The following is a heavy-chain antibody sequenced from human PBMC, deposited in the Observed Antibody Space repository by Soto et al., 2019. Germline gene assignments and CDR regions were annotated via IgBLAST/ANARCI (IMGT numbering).Heavy chain of an antibody. CDR3: ARDYYRFNSGYGFSMDV. J-gene: IGHJ6*02. V-gene: IGHV3-30-3*01. CDR1: GFTFSSYA. Sequence: PGGSLRLSCGASGFTFSSYAMHWVRQAPGKGLEWVAVISYDGSNKYYADSVKGRFTISRDNSKNTLYLQMNSLRAEDTAVYYCARDYYRFNSGYGFSMDVWGQGTTVTVSS. CDR2: ISYDGSNK. D-gene: IGHD5-12*01.